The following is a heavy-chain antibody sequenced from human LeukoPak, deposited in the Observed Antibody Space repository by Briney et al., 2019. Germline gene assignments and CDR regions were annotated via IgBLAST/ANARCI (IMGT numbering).Heavy chain of an antibody. CDR3: AKAADDEHFDY. CDR1: VGSISSHY. J-gene: IGHJ4*02. CDR2: IYYSGST. Sequence: SGTLSLTCTVSVGSISSHYWSWVWQPPGKGLEWMWYIYYSGSTHYNPSLKSRVTISVDTSKTQYSLKQSSGPAADTAVYYCAKAADDEHFDYWGQGTLVTVSS. V-gene: IGHV4-59*11.